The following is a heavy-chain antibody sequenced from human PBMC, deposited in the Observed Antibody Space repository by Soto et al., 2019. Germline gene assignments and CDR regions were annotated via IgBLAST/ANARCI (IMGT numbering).Heavy chain of an antibody. Sequence: PGGSLRLSCAASGVPFSSYGMHWVRQAPGKGLEWVAVISYDGSNKYYADSVKGRFTISRDNSKNTLYLQMNSLRAEDTAVYYCARDSSGYYGPNFDYWGQGTLVTVSS. CDR1: GVPFSSYG. J-gene: IGHJ4*02. V-gene: IGHV3-30*03. D-gene: IGHD3-22*01. CDR2: ISYDGSNK. CDR3: ARDSSGYYGPNFDY.